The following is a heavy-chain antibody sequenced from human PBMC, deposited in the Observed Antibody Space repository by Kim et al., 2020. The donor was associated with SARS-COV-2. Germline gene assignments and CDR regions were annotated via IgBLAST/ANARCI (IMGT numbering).Heavy chain of an antibody. J-gene: IGHJ3*02. CDR2: GKT. Sequence: GKTGYAQKFQGRVTMTRNTSISTAYMELSSLRSEDTAVYYCARGPSPFDIWGQGTMVTVSS. CDR3: ARGPSPFDI. V-gene: IGHV1-8*01.